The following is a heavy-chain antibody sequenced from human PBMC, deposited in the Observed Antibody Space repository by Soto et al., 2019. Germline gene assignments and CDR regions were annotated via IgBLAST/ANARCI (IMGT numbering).Heavy chain of an antibody. D-gene: IGHD2-15*01. CDR1: GGSISSSSYY. Sequence: SETLSLTCTVSGGSISSSSYYWGWIRQPPGKGLEWIGSIYYSGSTYYNPSLKSRVTISVDTSKNQFSLKLSSVTAADTAVYYCARYCSGGSCYFQSYYYYGMDVWGQGTTVTVSS. J-gene: IGHJ6*02. V-gene: IGHV4-39*01. CDR3: ARYCSGGSCYFQSYYYYGMDV. CDR2: IYYSGST.